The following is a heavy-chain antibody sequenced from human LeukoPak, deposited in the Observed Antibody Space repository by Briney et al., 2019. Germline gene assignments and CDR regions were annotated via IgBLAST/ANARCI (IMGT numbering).Heavy chain of an antibody. D-gene: IGHD2-15*01. CDR1: GFTFNDYY. CDR3: AREDGYCSGGNCYSYFDS. CDR2: ISSSGGSI. Sequence: PGGSLRLSCAASGFTFNDYYMSWIRQAPGEGLEWVSYISSSGGSINYADSVKGRFTISRDNAKNSLYLQMYSLRAEDTAVYFCAREDGYCSGGNCYSYFDSWGQGTLVTVSS. V-gene: IGHV3-11*04. J-gene: IGHJ4*02.